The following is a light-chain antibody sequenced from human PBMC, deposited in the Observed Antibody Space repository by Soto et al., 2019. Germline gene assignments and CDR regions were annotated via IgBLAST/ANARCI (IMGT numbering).Light chain of an antibody. CDR3: QSYDSSLSGSRV. Sequence: QSALTQPPSVSGAPGQRVTISCTGSSSNIGAGYDVHWYQQLPGTAPKLLIYGNSNRPSGVPDRFSGYKSGTSASLAITGLQAEDEADYYCQSYDSSLSGSRVFGTGTKLTVL. CDR1: SSNIGAGYD. J-gene: IGLJ1*01. CDR2: GNS. V-gene: IGLV1-40*01.